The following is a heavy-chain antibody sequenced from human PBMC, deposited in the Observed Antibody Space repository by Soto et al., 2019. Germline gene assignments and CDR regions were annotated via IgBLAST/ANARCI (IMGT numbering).Heavy chain of an antibody. CDR2: ISSSSSYI. V-gene: IGHV3-21*01. CDR1: GFTFSSYS. Sequence: GSLRLSCAASGFTFSSYSMNWVRQAPGKGLEWVSSISSSSSYIYYADSVKGRFTISRDNAKNSLYLQMNSLRAEDTAVYYCASEKTYYYDSSGSTEGYWGQGTLVTVSS. CDR3: ASEKTYYYDSSGSTEGY. D-gene: IGHD3-22*01. J-gene: IGHJ4*02.